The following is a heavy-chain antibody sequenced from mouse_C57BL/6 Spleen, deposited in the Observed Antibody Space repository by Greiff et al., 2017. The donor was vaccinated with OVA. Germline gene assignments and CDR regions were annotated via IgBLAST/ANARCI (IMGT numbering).Heavy chain of an antibody. J-gene: IGHJ2*01. V-gene: IGHV1-64*01. CDR2: IHPNSGST. CDR1: GYTFTSYW. D-gene: IGHD2-1*01. Sequence: QVQLQQPGAELVKPGASVKLSCKASGYTFTSYWMHWVKQRPGQGLEWIGMIHPNSGSTNYNEKYKSKATLTVDKSSSTAYMQLSSLTSEDSAVYYCARDYGNYFDYWGQGTTLTVSS. CDR3: ARDYGNYFDY.